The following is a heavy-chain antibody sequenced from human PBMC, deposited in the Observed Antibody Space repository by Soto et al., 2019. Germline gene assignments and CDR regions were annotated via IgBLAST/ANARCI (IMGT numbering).Heavy chain of an antibody. J-gene: IGHJ6*04. Sequence: QLQLQESGPGLVKPSETLSLTCTVSGGSINSSDYYWGWIRQPPGKGLEWIGTIYYSGRTYYNPSPKSRVTISVDTSKNQFSLKLKSVTPADTAVYYCARHEQDSGILAMGVWGKGTTVTVSS. D-gene: IGHD3-10*01. CDR2: IYYSGRT. V-gene: IGHV4-39*01. CDR3: ARHEQDSGILAMGV. CDR1: GGSINSSDYY.